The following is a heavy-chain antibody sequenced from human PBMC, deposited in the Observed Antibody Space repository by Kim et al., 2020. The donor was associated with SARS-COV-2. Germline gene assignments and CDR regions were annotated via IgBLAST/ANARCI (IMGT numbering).Heavy chain of an antibody. D-gene: IGHD1-1*01. CDR1: GFTFSGSA. CDR2: IRSKANSYAT. J-gene: IGHJ4*02. V-gene: IGHV3-73*01. Sequence: GGSLRLSCAASGFTFSGSAMHWVRQASGKGLEWVGRIRSKANSYATAYAASVKGRFTISRDDLKNTAYLQMNSLKTEDTAVYYCTAPTSLVDYWGQGTLVTVSS. CDR3: TAPTSLVDY.